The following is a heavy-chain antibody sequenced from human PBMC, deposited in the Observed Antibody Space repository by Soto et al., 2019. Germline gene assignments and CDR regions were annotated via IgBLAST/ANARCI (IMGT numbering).Heavy chain of an antibody. CDR2: ISGSGGST. Sequence: GESLKISGAASGFTFSSYAMSWVRQAPGKGLEWVSAISGSGGSTYYADSVKGRFTISRDNSKNTLYLQMNSLRAEDTAVYYCAKAPFSYCSSTSCYYFDYWGQGTLVTVSS. V-gene: IGHV3-23*01. J-gene: IGHJ4*02. CDR1: GFTFSSYA. CDR3: AKAPFSYCSSTSCYYFDY. D-gene: IGHD2-2*01.